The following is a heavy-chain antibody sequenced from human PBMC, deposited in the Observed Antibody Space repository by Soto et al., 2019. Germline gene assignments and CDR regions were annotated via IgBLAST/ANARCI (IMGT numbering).Heavy chain of an antibody. CDR3: ARDNGGSMRYYDILTGYAWFDP. V-gene: IGHV1-69*13. J-gene: IGHJ5*02. CDR1: GGTFSSYA. CDR2: IIPIFGTA. D-gene: IGHD3-9*01. Sequence: SVKVSCKASGGTFSSYAISWVRQAPGQGLEWMGGIIPIFGTANYAQKFQGRVTITADESTSTAYMELSSLRSEDTAVYYCARDNGGSMRYYDILTGYAWFDPWGQGTLVTVSS.